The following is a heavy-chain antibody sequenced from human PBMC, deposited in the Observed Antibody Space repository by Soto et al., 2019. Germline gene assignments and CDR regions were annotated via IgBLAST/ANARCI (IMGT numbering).Heavy chain of an antibody. CDR3: ARSIIGYCSGGSFYGYFDI. CDR1: GYTFTSYG. CDR2: ISAYNGNT. D-gene: IGHD2-15*01. V-gene: IGHV1-18*01. J-gene: IGHJ3*02. Sequence: QVQLVQSGAEVKKPGASVKVSCKASGYTFTSYGISWVRQAPGQGLEWMGWISAYNGNTNYAQKLQGRVTMTTDTSTSTAYMELRSVRSDDTAVYYCARSIIGYCSGGSFYGYFDIWGQGTMVTVCS.